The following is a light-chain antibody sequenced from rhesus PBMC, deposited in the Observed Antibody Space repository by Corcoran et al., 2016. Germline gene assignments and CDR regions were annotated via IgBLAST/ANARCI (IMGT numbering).Light chain of an antibody. J-gene: IGKJ4*01. CDR3: QQYSSRPLT. Sequence: DIQMTQSPSSLSASVGDAVTITCRASQGISSWLAWYQKKPGKAPKLLIYKASSLQSGVPSRFSGIGAGTDFTLTISSLQSEDFATYYCQQYSSRPLTFGGGTKVERK. CDR2: KAS. CDR1: QGISSW. V-gene: IGKV1-22*01.